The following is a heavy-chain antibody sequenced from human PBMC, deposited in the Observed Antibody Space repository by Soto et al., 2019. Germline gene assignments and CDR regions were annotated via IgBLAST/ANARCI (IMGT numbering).Heavy chain of an antibody. Sequence: EVQLLQSGGGLVQPGGSLRLSCVASGFTFSTFAMSWVRQAPGKGLEWVSAVSGSGGGTYYADSVKGRFTISRDNSKNTLYLQMDSLRADDTAIYFCAKDSTYYDFWSAYPYWGQGALVTVSS. CDR1: GFTFSTFA. D-gene: IGHD3-3*01. CDR2: VSGSGGGT. CDR3: AKDSTYYDFWSAYPY. V-gene: IGHV3-23*01. J-gene: IGHJ4*02.